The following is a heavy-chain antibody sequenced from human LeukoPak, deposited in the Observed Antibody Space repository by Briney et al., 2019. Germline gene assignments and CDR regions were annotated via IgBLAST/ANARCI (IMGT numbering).Heavy chain of an antibody. CDR1: GYTFTGYY. CDR3: ARDPYYDFWSGVFDP. V-gene: IGHV1-2*02. CDR2: INPNSGGT. Sequence: ASVKVSCKASGYTFTGYYMHWVRQAPGQGLEWMGWINPNSGGTNYAQKFQGRVTMTRDTSISTAYMELSRLRYDDTAVYYCARDPYYDFWSGVFDPWGQGTLVTVSS. J-gene: IGHJ5*02. D-gene: IGHD3-3*01.